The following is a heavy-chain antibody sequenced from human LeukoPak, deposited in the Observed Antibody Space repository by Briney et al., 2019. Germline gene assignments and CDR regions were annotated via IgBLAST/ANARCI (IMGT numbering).Heavy chain of an antibody. D-gene: IGHD6-19*01. CDR1: GYTLTELS. V-gene: IGHV1-24*01. Sequence: ASVKVSWKVSGYTLTELSMHWVRQAPGKGLEWMGGFDPEDGETIYAQKFQGRVTMTEDTSTDTAYMELSSLRSEDTAVYYCATGPGYSSGWDFDYWGQGTLVTVSS. J-gene: IGHJ4*02. CDR3: ATGPGYSSGWDFDY. CDR2: FDPEDGET.